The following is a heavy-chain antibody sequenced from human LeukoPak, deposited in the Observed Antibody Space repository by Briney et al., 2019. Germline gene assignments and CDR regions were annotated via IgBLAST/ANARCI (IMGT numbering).Heavy chain of an antibody. CDR2: IYTSGST. CDR1: GGSISSYY. V-gene: IGHV4-4*07. CDR3: AREGSSWYPFDY. J-gene: IGHJ4*02. D-gene: IGHD6-13*01. Sequence: PSETLSLTCTVSGGSISSYYWSWIRQPAGKGLAWIGRIYTSGSTNYNPSLKSRVTISVDKSKNQFSLKLSSVTAADTAVYYCAREGSSWYPFDYWGQGTLVTVSS.